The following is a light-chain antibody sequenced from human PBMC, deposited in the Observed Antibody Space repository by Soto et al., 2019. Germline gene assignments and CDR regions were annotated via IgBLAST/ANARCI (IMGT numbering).Light chain of an antibody. CDR3: QQYNNWPLT. V-gene: IGKV3-15*01. CDR1: QSVSSN. Sequence: EIVMTQSPATLSVSPVGRATLSCLASQSVSSNLAWYQQKPGQAPRLLIYGASTRATGIPARFSGSGSGTEFTLTISSLQSEDFAVYYCQQYNNWPLTFGGGTKVDI. J-gene: IGKJ4*01. CDR2: GAS.